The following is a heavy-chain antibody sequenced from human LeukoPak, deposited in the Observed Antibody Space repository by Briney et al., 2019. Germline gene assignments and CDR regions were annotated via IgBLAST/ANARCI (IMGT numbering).Heavy chain of an antibody. J-gene: IGHJ4*02. Sequence: GGSLRLSCAASGCTFSSYAMSWVRQARGKGLEWVSVINDSGGSTYYADSVKGRFTISRDNSKNTLYLQMNGLRAEDTAVYYCARQPTWAFPNFAYWGQGTLVTVSS. CDR2: INDSGGST. CDR1: GCTFSSYA. V-gene: IGHV3-23*01. D-gene: IGHD1-26*01. CDR3: ARQPTWAFPNFAY.